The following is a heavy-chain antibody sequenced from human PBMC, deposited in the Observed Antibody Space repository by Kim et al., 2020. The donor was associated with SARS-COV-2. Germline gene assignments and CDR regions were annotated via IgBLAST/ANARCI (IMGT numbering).Heavy chain of an antibody. CDR2: VYYRGST. Sequence: SETLSLTCIVSGGSINSSSHYWGWIRQSPGKGPQWIANVYYRGSTYYNPSLKSRVTISLDASKNQFSLKLTSVTAADTAFYYCARTYCGSDCQHWFEPWGQGTLVTVSS. CDR3: ARTYCGSDCQHWFEP. J-gene: IGHJ5*02. CDR1: GGSINSSSHY. V-gene: IGHV4-39*01. D-gene: IGHD2-21*02.